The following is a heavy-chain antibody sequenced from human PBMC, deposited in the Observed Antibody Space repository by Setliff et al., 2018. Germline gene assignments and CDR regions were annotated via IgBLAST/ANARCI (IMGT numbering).Heavy chain of an antibody. CDR3: QRGPGAATGEGFDI. D-gene: IGHD7-27*01. Sequence: SETLSLTCTVSGGSISGYYWTWVRQPAGKGLEWIGRMYGNSNYNPSLKSRVTMSIDTSKNKFSLRLSAVTAADTAGDYCQRGPGAATGEGFDIWGQGTMVTVSS. CDR1: GGSISGYY. J-gene: IGHJ3*02. CDR2: MYGNS. V-gene: IGHV4-4*07.